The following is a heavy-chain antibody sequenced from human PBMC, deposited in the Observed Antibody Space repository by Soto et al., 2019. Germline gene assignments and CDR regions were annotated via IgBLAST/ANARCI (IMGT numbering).Heavy chain of an antibody. CDR3: ARDPGIAAALWNWFDP. CDR2: INPNSGGT. J-gene: IGHJ5*02. V-gene: IGHV1-2*02. D-gene: IGHD6-13*01. CDR1: GYTFTGYY. Sequence: ALVKVSCKASGYTFTGYYMHWVRQAPGQGLEWMGWINPNSGGTNYAQKFQGRVTMTRDTSISTAYMELSRLRSDDTAVYYCARDPGIAAALWNWFDPWGQGTLVTVSS.